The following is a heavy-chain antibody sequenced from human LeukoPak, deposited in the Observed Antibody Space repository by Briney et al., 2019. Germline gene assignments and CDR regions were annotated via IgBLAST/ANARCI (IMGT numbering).Heavy chain of an antibody. V-gene: IGHV1-8*01. CDR2: MNPNSCNS. CDR1: GYIFSSYN. CDR3: ARVSPHIAVAGAEYFHH. J-gene: IGHJ1*01. Sequence: ASGKVSCKASGYIFSSYNINWVGQATGQGLEWMGWMNPNSCNSGYAQKVQGRVTMTRHTSISTAYMELSSLGSEDTAVYYCARVSPHIAVAGAEYFHHWGQGTLVTVS. D-gene: IGHD6-13*01.